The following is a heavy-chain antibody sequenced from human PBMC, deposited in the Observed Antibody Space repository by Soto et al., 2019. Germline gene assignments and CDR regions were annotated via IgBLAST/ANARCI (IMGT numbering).Heavy chain of an antibody. CDR1: GFTFSSYG. J-gene: IGHJ6*02. D-gene: IGHD5-12*01. V-gene: IGHV3-30*18. CDR2: ISYDGSNK. CDR3: AKDNSGYDNYYYYYYGMDV. Sequence: GGSLRLSCAASGFTFSSYGTHWVRQAPGKGLEWVAVISYDGSNKYYADSVKGRFTISRDNSKNTLYLQMNSLRAEDTAVYYCAKDNSGYDNYYYYYYGMDVWGQGTTVTVSS.